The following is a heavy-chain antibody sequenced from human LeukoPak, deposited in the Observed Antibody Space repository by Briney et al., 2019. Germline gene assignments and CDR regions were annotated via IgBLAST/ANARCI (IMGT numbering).Heavy chain of an antibody. J-gene: IGHJ4*02. D-gene: IGHD3-10*01. CDR2: IWYDGSNK. CDR3: AREHGSGSYSGWYFDY. V-gene: IGHV3-33*01. CDR1: GFTFSSYG. Sequence: PGGSLRLSCAASGFTFSSYGMHWVRQAPGKGLEWVAVIWYDGSNKYYADSVKGRFTISRDNSKNTLYLQMNSLRAEDTAVYYCAREHGSGSYSGWYFDYWGQGTLVTVSS.